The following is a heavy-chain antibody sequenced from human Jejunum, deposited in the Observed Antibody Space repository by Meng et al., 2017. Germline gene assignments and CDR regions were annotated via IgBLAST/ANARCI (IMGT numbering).Heavy chain of an antibody. J-gene: IGHJ4*02. Sequence: VLLQASGPGLVNPSGTLSPTVAVSGGSISDSNWWSWVRQPPGKGLEWIGEIYHTGSTNYNPSLKSRVTISVDTSKNQFSLRLTSVTAADTAVYYCARDHMGSLDYWGQGTLVTVSS. CDR2: IYHTGST. V-gene: IGHV4-4*02. CDR3: ARDHMGSLDY. D-gene: IGHD1-26*01. CDR1: GGSISDSNW.